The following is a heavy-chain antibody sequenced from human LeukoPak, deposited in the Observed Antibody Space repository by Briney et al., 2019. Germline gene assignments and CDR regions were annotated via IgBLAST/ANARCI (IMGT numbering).Heavy chain of an antibody. Sequence: PGGSLRLSCAASGFTFSSYGMHWVRQAPGKGLEWAAFIRYDGSNKYYADSVKGRFTISRDNSKNTLYLQMNSLRAEDAAVYYCAKDSTGRGYSGYESDFDYWGQGTLVTVSS. V-gene: IGHV3-30*02. CDR3: AKDSTGRGYSGYESDFDY. D-gene: IGHD5-12*01. CDR2: IRYDGSNK. CDR1: GFTFSSYG. J-gene: IGHJ4*02.